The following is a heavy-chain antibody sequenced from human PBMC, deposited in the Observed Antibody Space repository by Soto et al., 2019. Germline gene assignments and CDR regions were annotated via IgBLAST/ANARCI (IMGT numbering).Heavy chain of an antibody. CDR3: VRYPRSVGGSYRPDY. J-gene: IGHJ4*02. CDR1: GFTFSSYW. CDR2: INSDGSIT. D-gene: IGHD3-16*02. V-gene: IGHV3-74*01. Sequence: GGSLRLSCAASGFTFSSYWMHWVRQVPEKGLVWVSRINSDGSITNYADAVKGRFTISRDNVKNTLYLQMNSLRAEDTAVYYCVRYPRSVGGSYRPDYWGQGTLVTV.